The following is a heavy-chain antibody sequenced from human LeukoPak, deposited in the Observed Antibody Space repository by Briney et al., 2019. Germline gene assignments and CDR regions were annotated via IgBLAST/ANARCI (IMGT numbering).Heavy chain of an antibody. D-gene: IGHD1-26*01. CDR2: INDNGAGT. CDR3: ARQETSSYNGAFDI. J-gene: IGHJ3*02. CDR1: GFTFSSYA. V-gene: IGHV3-23*01. Sequence: GGSLRLSCAASGFTFSSYAMSWVRQAPGKGLKWVSTINDNGAGTYYADSVKGRFTISRDNAKNSLYLQMNSLRADDTAVYHCARQETSSYNGAFDIWGQGTMVTVSS.